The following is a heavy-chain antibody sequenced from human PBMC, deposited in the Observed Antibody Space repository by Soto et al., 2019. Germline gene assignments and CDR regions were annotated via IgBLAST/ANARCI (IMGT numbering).Heavy chain of an antibody. Sequence: SLKVSCKASGGTFSSYTISWVRQAPGQGLEWMGRIIPILGIANYAQKFQGRVTITADRSTSTAYMELSSLRSEDTAVCYCARDEYSSGSYYFDYWCQGTLVTVSS. D-gene: IGHD6-19*01. CDR3: ARDEYSSGSYYFDY. CDR2: IIPILGIA. CDR1: GGTFSSYT. J-gene: IGHJ4*02. V-gene: IGHV1-69*04.